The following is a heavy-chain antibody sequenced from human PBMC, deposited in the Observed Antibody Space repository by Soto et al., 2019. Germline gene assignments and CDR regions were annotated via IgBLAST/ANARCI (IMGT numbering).Heavy chain of an antibody. V-gene: IGHV1-18*01. D-gene: IGHD3-16*01. J-gene: IGHJ6*02. CDR3: ARGGYYDTSWGNLSHYGLDV. Sequence: QVQLVQSAAEVKKPGASVKVSCKASGYTFIRYGITWVRQAPGQGLEWMGWISAYNDYTIYAQKLQGRVTMTTDTSTGIVYVEIRGLKSDDKSVYYCARGGYYDTSWGNLSHYGLDVWGQGTSVTVSS. CDR1: GYTFIRYG. CDR2: ISAYNDYT.